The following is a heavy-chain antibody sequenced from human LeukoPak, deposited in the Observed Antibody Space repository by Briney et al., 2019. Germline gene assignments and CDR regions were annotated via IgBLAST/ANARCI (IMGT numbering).Heavy chain of an antibody. V-gene: IGHV3-23*01. D-gene: IGHD3-22*01. CDR1: GFTFSSYA. J-gene: IGHJ4*02. Sequence: PGGSLRLSCAASGFTFSSYAMSWVRQAPGKGLEWVSAISGSGGSTYYADSVKGRFTISRDNSKNTLYLQMNSLRAEDTAVYYCAKALYYDSSGFPHGFDYWGQGTLVTASS. CDR2: ISGSGGST. CDR3: AKALYYDSSGFPHGFDY.